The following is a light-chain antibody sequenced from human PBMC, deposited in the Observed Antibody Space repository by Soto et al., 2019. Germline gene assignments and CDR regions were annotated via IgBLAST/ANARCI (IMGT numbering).Light chain of an antibody. Sequence: EIVMTQSPLSLPVIPGEPASISCRSSQSLLHSNGYNYLDWYLQKPGQSPQLLMYLGPNRSSGVPDRFSGSRSGTDFTLKISRVEAEDVGIFYCMQSIQTPLTFGGGTKVEIK. CDR3: MQSIQTPLT. CDR2: LGP. J-gene: IGKJ4*01. V-gene: IGKV2-28*01. CDR1: QSLLHSNGYNY.